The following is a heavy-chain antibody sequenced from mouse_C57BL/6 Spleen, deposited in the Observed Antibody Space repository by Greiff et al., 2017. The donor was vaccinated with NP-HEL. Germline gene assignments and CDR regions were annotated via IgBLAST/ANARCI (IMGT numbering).Heavy chain of an antibody. CDR1: GFTFSSYG. CDR2: ISSGGSYT. V-gene: IGHV5-6*01. CDR3: ARLMDY. Sequence: DVHLVESGGDLVKPGGSLKLSCAASGFTFSSYGMSLVRQTPDKRLEWVATISSGGSYTYYPDSVKGRFTISRDNAKNTLYLQMSSLKSEDTAMYYCARLMDYWGQGTSVTVSS. J-gene: IGHJ4*01.